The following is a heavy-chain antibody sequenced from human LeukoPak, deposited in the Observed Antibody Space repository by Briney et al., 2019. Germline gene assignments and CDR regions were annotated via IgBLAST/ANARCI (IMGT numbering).Heavy chain of an antibody. CDR3: ASLVGATLATDY. D-gene: IGHD1-26*01. Sequence: KPGGSLRLSCAASGFTFSSYSMNWVRQAPGKGLEWVSSISSSSSYKYYADSVKGRFTISRDNAKNSLYLQMNSLRAEDTAVYYCASLVGATLATDYWGQGTLVTVSS. J-gene: IGHJ4*02. CDR2: ISSSSSYK. CDR1: GFTFSSYS. V-gene: IGHV3-21*01.